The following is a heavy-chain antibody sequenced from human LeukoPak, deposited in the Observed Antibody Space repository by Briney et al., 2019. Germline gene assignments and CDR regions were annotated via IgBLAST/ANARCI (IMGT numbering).Heavy chain of an antibody. Sequence: ASVKVSCKASGYTFTSYGISWVRQAPGQGLEWMGWISAYNGNTNYAQKLQGRVTMTTDTSTSTAYMELRSLRSDDTAVYYCARDPDDSSGYYAVAEYFQHWGQGTLVIVSS. CDR1: GYTFTSYG. D-gene: IGHD3-22*01. CDR2: ISAYNGNT. CDR3: ARDPDDSSGYYAVAEYFQH. V-gene: IGHV1-18*01. J-gene: IGHJ1*01.